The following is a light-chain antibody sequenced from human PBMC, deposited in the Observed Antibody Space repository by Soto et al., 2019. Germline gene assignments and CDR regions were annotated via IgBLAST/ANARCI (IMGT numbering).Light chain of an antibody. Sequence: DIQMTQSPFSLSASVGDRVTITCRASRSISSYLNWYQQKPGKAPKLLIYAASSLQSGVPSRFSGSGSGTDFTLTISSLQPEDFATYYCQQSYSTPRITFGQGTQLEIK. J-gene: IGKJ5*01. CDR3: QQSYSTPRIT. V-gene: IGKV1-39*01. CDR2: AAS. CDR1: RSISSY.